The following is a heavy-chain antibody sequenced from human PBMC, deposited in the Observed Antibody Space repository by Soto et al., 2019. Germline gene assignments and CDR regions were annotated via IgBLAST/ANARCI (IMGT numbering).Heavy chain of an antibody. CDR1: GGSISSGGYY. CDR2: IYYSGSP. J-gene: IGHJ2*01. CDR3: ARTPASAATSYWYFDL. V-gene: IGHV4-31*03. Sequence: QVQLQESGPGLVKPSQTLSLTCTVSGGSISSGGYYWSWIRQHPGKGLEWIGYIYYSGSPYYNPSLKSRVTISVDTSKNQFSLKLSSVTAADTAVYYCARTPASAATSYWYFDLWGRGTLVTVSS. D-gene: IGHD2-2*01.